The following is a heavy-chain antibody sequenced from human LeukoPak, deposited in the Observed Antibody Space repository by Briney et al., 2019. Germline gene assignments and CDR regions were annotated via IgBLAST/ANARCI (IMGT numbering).Heavy chain of an antibody. CDR2: ISSSSSTI. J-gene: IGHJ5*02. Sequence: PGGSLRLSCAASGFTFSSYSMNWVRQAPGKGLEWVSYISSSSSTIYYADSVKGRFTISRDNAKNSLYLQMNSLRAEDTAVYYCARASGGYSSRPWGQGTLVTVSS. CDR3: ARASGGYSSRP. CDR1: GFTFSSYS. D-gene: IGHD6-19*01. V-gene: IGHV3-48*01.